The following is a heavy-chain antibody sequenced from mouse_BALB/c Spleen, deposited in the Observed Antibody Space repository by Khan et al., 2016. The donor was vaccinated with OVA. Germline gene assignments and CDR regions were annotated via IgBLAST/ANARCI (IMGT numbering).Heavy chain of an antibody. V-gene: IGHV9-1*02. CDR3: ARSNGNYRFAH. Sequence: QIQLVQSGPELKKPGETVKISCKASGYTFTNYGMNWVKQAPGKGLKWMGWINTYTGEPTYADDFKGRFAFSLETSAGTAYLQRNNRRTENLATYFCARSNGNYRFAHCGQGTLVTVSA. J-gene: IGHJ3*01. CDR1: GYTFTNYG. CDR2: INTYTGEP. D-gene: IGHD2-1*01.